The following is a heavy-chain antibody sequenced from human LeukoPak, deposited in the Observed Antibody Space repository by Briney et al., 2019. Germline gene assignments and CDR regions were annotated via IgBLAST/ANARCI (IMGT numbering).Heavy chain of an antibody. J-gene: IGHJ4*02. D-gene: IGHD6-19*01. CDR1: GFSVSAYW. CDR2: INEAGSEK. Sequence: QPGGSLRLSCAASGFSVSAYWMSWVRQAPGKGLEWVANINEAGSEKPYVDSVKGRFTISRDNAKTSVYLQLNSLRADDTAVYYCARDVWTGVAVSDYWGQGTLVTVSS. V-gene: IGHV3-7*01. CDR3: ARDVWTGVAVSDY.